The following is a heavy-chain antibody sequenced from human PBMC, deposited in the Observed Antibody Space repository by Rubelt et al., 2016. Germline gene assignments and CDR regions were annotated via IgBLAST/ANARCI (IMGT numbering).Heavy chain of an antibody. CDR1: G. D-gene: IGHD2-15*01. Sequence: GISWVRQAPGQGLEWMGWISAYNGNTNYAQKVQGRVTMTTDTSTSTAYMERRSLRSDDTAVYYCATPGSGGSVYDHWGQGTLVTVSS. CDR2: ISAYNGNT. J-gene: IGHJ5*02. CDR3: ATPGSGGSVYDH. V-gene: IGHV1-18*01.